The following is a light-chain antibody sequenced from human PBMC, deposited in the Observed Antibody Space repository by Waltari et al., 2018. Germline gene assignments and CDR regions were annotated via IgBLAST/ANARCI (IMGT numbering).Light chain of an antibody. J-gene: IGLJ3*02. CDR1: SGHSRYA. CDR2: LNSDGSH. V-gene: IGLV4-69*01. Sequence: QLVLTQSPSASASLGASVKLTCTLSSGHSRYAIAWQQQQPEKGPRYLMKLNSDGSHSKGDGIPDRFSGSSSGAERYLTISSLQSEDEADYYCQTWGTGIWVFGGGTKLTVL. CDR3: QTWGTGIWV.